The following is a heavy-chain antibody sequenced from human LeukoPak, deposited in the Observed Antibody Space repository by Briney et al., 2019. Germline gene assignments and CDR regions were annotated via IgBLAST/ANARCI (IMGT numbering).Heavy chain of an antibody. CDR2: IIPILGIA. CDR3: ARDGMRGSFDY. Sequence: SVKVSCKASGGTFSSYTISWVRQAPGQGLEWMVRIIPILGIANYAQKFQGRVTITADKSTSTAYMELSSLRSEDTAVYYCARDGMRGSFDYWGQGTLVTVSS. V-gene: IGHV1-69*04. D-gene: IGHD2-8*01. J-gene: IGHJ4*02. CDR1: GGTFSSYT.